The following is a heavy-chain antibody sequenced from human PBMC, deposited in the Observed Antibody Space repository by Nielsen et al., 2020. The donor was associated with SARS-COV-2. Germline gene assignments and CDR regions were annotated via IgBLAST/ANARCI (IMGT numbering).Heavy chain of an antibody. V-gene: IGHV3-74*01. Sequence: GESLKISCAASGFTFTSYWMHWFRQAPGKGLVWVSRIKGDASSTAYADSVKGRFAISRDNAKNMLYLQMNSLRAEDTAVYYCARDVGRQDSPYGPFQHWGQGSLVTVSS. J-gene: IGHJ1*01. CDR1: GFTFTSYW. CDR3: ARDVGRQDSPYGPFQH. D-gene: IGHD1-26*01. CDR2: IKGDASST.